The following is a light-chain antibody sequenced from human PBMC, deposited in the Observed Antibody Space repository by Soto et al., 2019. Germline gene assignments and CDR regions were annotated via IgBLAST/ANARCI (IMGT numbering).Light chain of an antibody. CDR3: CSYARSSTYV. CDR2: EGS. CDR1: SSDVGTYNL. V-gene: IGLV2-23*01. Sequence: QSALTQPASVSGSPVQSITISCTGTSSDVGTYNLVSWYQQHPGKAPKLMIFEGSKRPSGVSNRFSGSKSGNTASLTISGLQAEDEADYYCCSYARSSTYVFGTGTKVTVL. J-gene: IGLJ1*01.